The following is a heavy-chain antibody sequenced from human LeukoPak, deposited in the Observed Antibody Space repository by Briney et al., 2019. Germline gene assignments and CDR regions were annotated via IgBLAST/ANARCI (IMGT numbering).Heavy chain of an antibody. Sequence: GGSLRLSCAASGFTFSSFSINWVRQAPGKGLEWVSYISSSSSAIYYADSVKGRFTISRDNAKNSLYLQMNSLRAEDTAVYYCARDDGDYVPKYFDYWGQGTLVTVSS. J-gene: IGHJ4*02. CDR2: ISSSSSAI. D-gene: IGHD4-17*01. CDR1: GFTFSSFS. V-gene: IGHV3-48*04. CDR3: ARDDGDYVPKYFDY.